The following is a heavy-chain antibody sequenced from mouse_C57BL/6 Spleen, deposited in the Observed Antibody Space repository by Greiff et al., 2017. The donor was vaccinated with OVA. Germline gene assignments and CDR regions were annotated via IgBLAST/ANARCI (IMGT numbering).Heavy chain of an antibody. CDR1: GYTFTSYW. Sequence: QVQLQQPGAELVKPGASVKLSCKASGYTFTSYWMHWVKQRPGQGLEWIGMIYPNSGSTNYNEKFKSKATLTVDKSSSTAYMQLSSLTSEDSAVYYCASRVDYDGDDFEYWGQGTTLSVAS. D-gene: IGHD2-4*01. J-gene: IGHJ2*01. CDR2: IYPNSGST. CDR3: ASRVDYDGDDFEY. V-gene: IGHV1-64*01.